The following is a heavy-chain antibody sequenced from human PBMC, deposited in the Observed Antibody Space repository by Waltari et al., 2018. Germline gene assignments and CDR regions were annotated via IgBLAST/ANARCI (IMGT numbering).Heavy chain of an antibody. CDR3: ARGRDVFANFDYNWFDP. CDR1: GYTFINYE. V-gene: IGHV1-8*02. CDR2: VNPNSGTT. D-gene: IGHD3-3*01. J-gene: IGHJ5*02. Sequence: QVQLVQTGAEVLRPGVAVTVSCQASGYTFINYEINLGRQAAGQGLEWMGWVNPNSGTTAYAQKFQGRISMTWDTFTRTAYMELSNLRSDDTAVFYCARGRDVFANFDYNWFDPWGQGTLVTVSS.